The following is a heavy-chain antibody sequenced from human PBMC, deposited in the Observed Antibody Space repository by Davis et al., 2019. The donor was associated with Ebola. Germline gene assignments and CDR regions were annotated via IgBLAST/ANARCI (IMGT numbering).Heavy chain of an antibody. CDR2: IYPGDSDT. J-gene: IGHJ4*02. V-gene: IGHV5-51*01. D-gene: IGHD3-22*01. Sequence: GESLKISCKGSGYSFTSFWIGWVRQMPGKGLEWIGIIYPGDSDTRYSPSFQGQVTISADKSISTAYLQWSSLKASDTAMYYCARRHYYDSSGYYYFDYWGQGTLVTVSS. CDR3: ARRHYYDSSGYYYFDY. CDR1: GYSFTSFW.